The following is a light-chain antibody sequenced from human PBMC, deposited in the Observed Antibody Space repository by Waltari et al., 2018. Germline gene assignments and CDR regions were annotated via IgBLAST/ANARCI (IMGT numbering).Light chain of an antibody. CDR2: AAS. CDR1: QGISNY. J-gene: IGKJ1*01. CDR3: QQLDDYPPWT. Sequence: DIQLTQSPSFLSASVGDRVTITCRASQGISNYLAWYQQKPGKAPKLLIYAASTLQDGVPSRFSGSGSGTEFTLTISSLQPEDFATYFCQQLDDYPPWTFGQGTKEEIK. V-gene: IGKV1-9*01.